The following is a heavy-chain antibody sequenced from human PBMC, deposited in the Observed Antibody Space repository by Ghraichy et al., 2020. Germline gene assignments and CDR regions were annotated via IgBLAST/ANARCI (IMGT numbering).Heavy chain of an antibody. CDR1: GYTFTSYG. J-gene: IGHJ6*03. Sequence: ASVKVSCKASGYTFTSYGISWVRQAPGQGLEWMGWISAYNGNTNYAQKLQGRVTMTTDTSTSTAYMELRSLRSDDTAVYYCARDAAEGYYYYYMDVWGKGTTVTVSS. CDR3: ARDAAEGYYYYYMDV. CDR2: ISAYNGNT. V-gene: IGHV1-18*04.